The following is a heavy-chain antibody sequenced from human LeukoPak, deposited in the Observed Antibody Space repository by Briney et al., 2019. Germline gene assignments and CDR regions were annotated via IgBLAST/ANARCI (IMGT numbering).Heavy chain of an antibody. J-gene: IGHJ5*02. D-gene: IGHD6-13*01. CDR3: ARDGSAWYGWFDP. CDR1: GGSISSYY. Sequence: SETLSLTCTVSGGSISSYYWNWIRQPPGKGLEWIGYIYYSGITNYNPSLKSRVTISLDKSKNQFSLKLNSLTTADTAVYYCARDGSAWYGWFDPWGQGTLVTVSS. V-gene: IGHV4-59*13. CDR2: IYYSGIT.